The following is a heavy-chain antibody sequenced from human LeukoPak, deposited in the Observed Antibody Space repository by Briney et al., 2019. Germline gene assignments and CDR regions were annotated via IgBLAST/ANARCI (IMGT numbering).Heavy chain of an antibody. CDR1: GFTFGDYA. D-gene: IGHD5-18*01. V-gene: IGHV3-49*03. CDR2: IRSKAYGGTT. Sequence: PGGSLRLSCTASGFTFGDYAMTWFRQAPGKGREWVGFIRSKAYGGTTEYAASVKGRFTISRDDSKSIAYLQMNSLRTEDTAVYYCTRTNPSGYSYGADAFDIWGQGTMVTVSS. CDR3: TRTNPSGYSYGADAFDI. J-gene: IGHJ3*02.